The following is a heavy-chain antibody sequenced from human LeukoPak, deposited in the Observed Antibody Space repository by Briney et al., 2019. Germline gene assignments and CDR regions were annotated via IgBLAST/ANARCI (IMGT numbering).Heavy chain of an antibody. D-gene: IGHD6-13*01. Sequence: SETLSLTCTVSGGSISSYYWSWIRQPPGKGLEWIGYIYYSGSTNYNPSLKSRVTISVDTSKNQFSLKLSSATAADTAVYYCARERIAAASRRWFDPWGQGTLVTVSS. CDR1: GGSISSYY. CDR2: IYYSGST. CDR3: ARERIAAASRRWFDP. V-gene: IGHV4-59*01. J-gene: IGHJ5*02.